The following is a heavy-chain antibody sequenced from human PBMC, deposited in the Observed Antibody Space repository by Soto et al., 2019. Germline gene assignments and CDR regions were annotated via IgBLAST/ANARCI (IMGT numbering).Heavy chain of an antibody. CDR3: ARTLYSYGPRFDY. J-gene: IGHJ4*02. Sequence: SETLSLACTVSGGSISSADYYWSWIRQPPGKGLEWIAYIYNSGSTYYNPSLKSRLTISVDTSKNQFSLKLSSVTAADTAVYYCARTLYSYGPRFDYWGQRTLVTVSS. CDR2: IYNSGST. D-gene: IGHD5-18*01. CDR1: GGSISSADYY. V-gene: IGHV4-30-4*02.